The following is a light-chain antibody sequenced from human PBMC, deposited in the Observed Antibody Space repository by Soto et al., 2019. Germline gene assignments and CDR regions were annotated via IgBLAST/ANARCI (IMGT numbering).Light chain of an antibody. CDR2: EAS. J-gene: IGKJ1*01. Sequence: EIGLTQSPAPLSFSPGERATLSCRAIQSVSSDLAWYQQKPGQAPRLLIYEASNRATGIPARFSGSGAGTDFTLTISSLEPEDFAVYYCQQRSNWPPSWTFGQGTKVEIK. CDR3: QQRSNWPPSWT. V-gene: IGKV3-11*01. CDR1: QSVSSD.